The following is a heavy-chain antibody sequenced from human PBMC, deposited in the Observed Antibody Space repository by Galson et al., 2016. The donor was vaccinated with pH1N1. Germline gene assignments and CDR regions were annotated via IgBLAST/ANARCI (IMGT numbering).Heavy chain of an antibody. CDR1: GFTFSIYG. V-gene: IGHV3-33*01. CDR3: ATDRVGGAAGMEY. Sequence: SLRLSCAASGFTFSIYGMHWVRQAPGKGLEWVAVIWYDGSRKYYVDSVKGRFSISRDNSKNTLYLQMNSLRVEDTAVYYCATDRVGGAAGMEYWGQGTRVTVSS. J-gene: IGHJ4*02. D-gene: IGHD6-13*01. CDR2: IWYDGSRK.